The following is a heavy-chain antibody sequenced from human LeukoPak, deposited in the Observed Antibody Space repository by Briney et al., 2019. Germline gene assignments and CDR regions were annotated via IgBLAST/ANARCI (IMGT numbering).Heavy chain of an antibody. D-gene: IGHD2-2*01. CDR3: ASASVPAASIDY. Sequence: SETLSLPCAVYGGSFSGYYWSWIRQPPGKGLEWSGEINRSRSTNYNPSLKSRVTISVDTSQNQFSLKLSSVTAADTAVYYCASASVPAASIDYWGQGTLVTVSS. V-gene: IGHV4-34*01. CDR1: GGSFSGYY. J-gene: IGHJ4*02. CDR2: INRSRST.